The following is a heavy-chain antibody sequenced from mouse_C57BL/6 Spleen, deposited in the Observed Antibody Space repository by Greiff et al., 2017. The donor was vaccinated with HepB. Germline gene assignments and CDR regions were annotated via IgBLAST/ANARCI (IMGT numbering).Heavy chain of an antibody. CDR1: GYTFTSYW. J-gene: IGHJ1*03. V-gene: IGHV1-52*01. CDR3: AGGSLYYGSSYYGYFDD. Sequence: QVQLQQPGAELVRPGSSVKLSCKASGYTFTSYWMHWVKQRPIQGLEWIGNIDPSDSETHYNQKFKDKATLTVDKSSSTAYMQLSSLTSEDSAVYYCAGGSLYYGSSYYGYFDDWGRGTTVTVSS. D-gene: IGHD1-1*01. CDR2: IDPSDSET.